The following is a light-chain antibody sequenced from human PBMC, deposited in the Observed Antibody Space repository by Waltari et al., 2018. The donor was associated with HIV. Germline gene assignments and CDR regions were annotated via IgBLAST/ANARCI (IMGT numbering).Light chain of an antibody. J-gene: IGLJ2*01. CDR3: SSYAGINPVI. V-gene: IGLV2-8*01. Sequence: QSALTQPPSASGSLGQSVTISCTGSSSDVGRYDYVSWYQQHPGKAPKLLIFEVNKLPSGVPARFSGSKSGNTASLTVSGLQAEDEAEYSCSSYAGINPVIFGGGTTLTVL. CDR2: EVN. CDR1: SSDVGRYDY.